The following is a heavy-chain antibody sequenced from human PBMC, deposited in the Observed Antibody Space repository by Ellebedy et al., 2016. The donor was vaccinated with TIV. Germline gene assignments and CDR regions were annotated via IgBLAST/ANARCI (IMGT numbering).Heavy chain of an antibody. CDR1: GFTFSSYS. V-gene: IGHV3-21*01. Sequence: GESLKISCAASGFTFSSYSMNWVRQAPGKGLEWVSSISSSSSYIYYADSVKGRFTISRDNSKNTLYLQMNSLRAEDTAVYYCARGDYGEFNWFDPWGQGTLVTVSS. J-gene: IGHJ5*02. CDR2: ISSSSSYI. CDR3: ARGDYGEFNWFDP. D-gene: IGHD4-17*01.